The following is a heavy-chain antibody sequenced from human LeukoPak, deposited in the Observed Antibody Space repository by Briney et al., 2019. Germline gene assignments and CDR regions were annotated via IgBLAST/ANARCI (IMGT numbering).Heavy chain of an antibody. V-gene: IGHV1-69*13. D-gene: IGHD2-2*01. CDR3: ARDYCSSTSCYSSAFDI. CDR1: GGTFSSYA. J-gene: IGHJ3*02. Sequence: ASVKVSCKASGGTFSSYAISWVRQAPGQGLEWMGGIIPIFGTANYAQKFQGRVTITADESTSTAYMELSSLRSEDTAVYYCARDYCSSTSCYSSAFDIWGQGTMVTVSS. CDR2: IIPIFGTA.